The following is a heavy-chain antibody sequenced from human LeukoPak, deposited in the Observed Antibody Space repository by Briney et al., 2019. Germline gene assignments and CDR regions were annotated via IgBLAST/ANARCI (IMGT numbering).Heavy chain of an antibody. J-gene: IGHJ6*03. CDR1: GGTFSIYA. V-gene: IGHV1-69*06. D-gene: IGHD3-22*01. CDR2: IIPIFGTA. CDR3: AKSSGYYYYYYYMDV. Sequence: ASVTVSFKSSGGTFSIYAISWVRQAPGQGLEWVGRIIPIFGTANYAQKFQGRVTITADKSTSTAYMELSSLRSEDTAVYYCAKSSGYYYYYYYMDVWGKGTTVTVSS.